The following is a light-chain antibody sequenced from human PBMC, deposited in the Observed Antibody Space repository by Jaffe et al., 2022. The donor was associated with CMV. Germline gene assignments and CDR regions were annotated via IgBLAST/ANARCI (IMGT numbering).Light chain of an antibody. CDR1: NIGGKS. CDR3: QVWDSSNDHMV. Sequence: SYALTQPPSLSVAPGETATITCGGNNIGGKSVHWYQQKPGQAPLLVIYYAGDRPSGIPERFAVSNSGNTATLSISRVEAGDEADYYCQVWDSSNDHMVFGGGTKLTVL. J-gene: IGLJ3*02. CDR2: YAG. V-gene: IGLV3-21*04.